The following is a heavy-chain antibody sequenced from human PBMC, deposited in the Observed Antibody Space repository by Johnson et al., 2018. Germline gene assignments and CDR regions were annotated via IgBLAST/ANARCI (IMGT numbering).Heavy chain of an antibody. CDR2: ISGSGGST. CDR3: ANRDIVVVPAAIAQSYYYGMDV. Sequence: EVQLLESGGGLVQPGGSLRLSCAASGFTFSSYAMSWVRQAPGKGLEWVSAISGSGGSTYYADSVKGRFTIPRDNSKNTLYLQMNSLRAEDTAVYYCANRDIVVVPAAIAQSYYYGMDVWGQGTTVTVSS. J-gene: IGHJ6*02. V-gene: IGHV3-23*01. CDR1: GFTFSSYA. D-gene: IGHD2-2*02.